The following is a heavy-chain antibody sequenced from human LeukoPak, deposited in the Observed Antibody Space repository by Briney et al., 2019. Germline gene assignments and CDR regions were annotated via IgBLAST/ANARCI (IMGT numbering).Heavy chain of an antibody. D-gene: IGHD2-2*01. Sequence: PGGSLRLSCAASGFPFSLYAMNWVRQAPGKGLEWVSYINYDSTHIHYADSVKGRFSISRESARNTLYLQLSSLRAEDTAVYYCARDTFQPGLIDSWGQGTVVTVSS. V-gene: IGHV3-21*05. CDR2: INYDSTHI. CDR3: ARDTFQPGLIDS. CDR1: GFPFSLYA. J-gene: IGHJ4*02.